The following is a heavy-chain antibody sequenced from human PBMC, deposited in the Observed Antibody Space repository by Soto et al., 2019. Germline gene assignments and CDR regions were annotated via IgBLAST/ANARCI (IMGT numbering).Heavy chain of an antibody. J-gene: IGHJ1*01. Sequence: SETLSLTCAVYGGSFSGYYCSWIRQSPGKGLEWIGELNDSGSTNYNASLKSRVSISVDTSKNQFSLKLSSVTAADTAVYYCARGRGGVQHWGQGTLVTVSS. CDR3: ARGRGGVQH. CDR1: GGSFSGYY. D-gene: IGHD3-10*01. V-gene: IGHV4-34*01. CDR2: LNDSGST.